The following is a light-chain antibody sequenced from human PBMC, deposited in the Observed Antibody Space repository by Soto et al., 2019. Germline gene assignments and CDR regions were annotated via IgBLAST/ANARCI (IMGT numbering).Light chain of an antibody. CDR1: QSVSSSY. Sequence: EIVLTQSPGTLSLSPGERATLSCRASQSVSSSYLAWYQQKPGQAPRLLIYGASNRATGIPDRFSGSGSGTDFTLTISRLEPEDFAVYYCQQRGGSPPTWTFGQGTRWIS. CDR2: GAS. J-gene: IGKJ1*01. V-gene: IGKV3-20*01. CDR3: QQRGGSPPTWT.